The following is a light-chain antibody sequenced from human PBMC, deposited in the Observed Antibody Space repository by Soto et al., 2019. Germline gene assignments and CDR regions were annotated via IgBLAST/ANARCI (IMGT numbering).Light chain of an antibody. CDR3: QQYGSSPLT. V-gene: IGKV3-20*01. CDR1: QSVSNNF. Sequence: DIVLTQSPCSLSFSPGERGALSCGASQSVSNNFLAWYQQRPGQAPRLLISGASSRATGVPDRFSGSGSGTDFTLTITRVEPEDFAVYYCQQYGSSPLTFGGGTKVDIK. J-gene: IGKJ4*01. CDR2: GAS.